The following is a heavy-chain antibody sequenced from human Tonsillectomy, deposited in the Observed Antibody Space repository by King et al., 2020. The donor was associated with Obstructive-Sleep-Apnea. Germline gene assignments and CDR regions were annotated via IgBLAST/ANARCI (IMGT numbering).Heavy chain of an antibody. CDR1: GFTFSGYW. D-gene: IGHD2/OR15-2a*01. CDR3: TRDFLAGFAP. V-gene: IGHV3-74*01. CDR2: INGYGSST. Sequence: VQLVESGGGLVQPGGSLRLSCVASGFTFSGYWMHWVRQGPGKGLVWVSCINGYGSSTRYADSVKGRFTISRDNAKNTLYLQMNSLRAEDTSVYYCTRDFLAGFAPWGQGTLVTVSS. J-gene: IGHJ5*02.